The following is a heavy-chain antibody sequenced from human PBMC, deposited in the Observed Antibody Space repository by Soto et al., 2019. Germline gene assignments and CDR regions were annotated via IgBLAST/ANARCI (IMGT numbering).Heavy chain of an antibody. J-gene: IGHJ4*02. CDR3: ARHEDSSWFWSH. V-gene: IGHV4-39*01. Sequence: PSETLSLTCTVSGGSISRSTYFWAWIRQPPGKGLEWIGSFYYGGGTYYGPSLKSRVTISVDTSENQFSLKLTSVTAADTAVYYCARHEDSSWFWSHWGRGTLVTVSS. CDR1: GGSISRSTYF. CDR2: FYYGGGT. D-gene: IGHD6-13*01.